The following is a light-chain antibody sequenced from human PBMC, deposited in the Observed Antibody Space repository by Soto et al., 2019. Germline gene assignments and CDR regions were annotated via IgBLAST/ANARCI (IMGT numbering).Light chain of an antibody. J-gene: IGKJ1*01. CDR1: QSVSSNN. CDR2: GAS. V-gene: IGKV3-20*01. Sequence: EIVLTQSPGTLSLSPGEGATLSCRASQSVSSNNLAWYQQKPGRAPRLLIYGASSRAAGIPDRFSGSGSGTDFTLTISRLEPEDLAVYYCQQYDYLVTFGQGTKVEIK. CDR3: QQYDYLVT.